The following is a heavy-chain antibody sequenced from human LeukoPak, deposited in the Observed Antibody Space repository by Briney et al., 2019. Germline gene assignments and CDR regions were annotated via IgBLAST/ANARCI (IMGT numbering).Heavy chain of an antibody. CDR2: IIPIFGTA. Sequence: SVEVSCKASGGTFSSYAISWVRQAPGQGLEWMGGIIPIFGTANYAQKFQGRVTITTDESTSTAYMELSSLRSEDTAVYYCARGDSYCTNGVCPFDYWGQGTLVTVSS. CDR1: GGTFSSYA. D-gene: IGHD2-8*01. CDR3: ARGDSYCTNGVCPFDY. J-gene: IGHJ4*02. V-gene: IGHV1-69*05.